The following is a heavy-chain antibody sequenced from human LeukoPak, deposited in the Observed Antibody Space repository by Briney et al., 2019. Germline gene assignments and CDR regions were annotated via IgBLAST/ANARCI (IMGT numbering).Heavy chain of an antibody. CDR1: GYTFTSYA. D-gene: IGHD5-18*01. CDR3: ARGHSLDTAMDN. CDR2: INAGNGNT. V-gene: IGHV1-3*03. Sequence: ASVKVSCKASGYTFTSYAMHWVRQAPGQRLEWMGWINAGNGNTKYSQEFQGRVTITRDTSASTAYMELSSLRSEDTAVYYCARGHSLDTAMDNWGQGTLVTVSS. J-gene: IGHJ4*02.